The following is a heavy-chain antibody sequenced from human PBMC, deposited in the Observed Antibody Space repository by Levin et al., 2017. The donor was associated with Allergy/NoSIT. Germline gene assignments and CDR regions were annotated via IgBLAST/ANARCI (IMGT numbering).Heavy chain of an antibody. CDR1: GFTFSSYA. J-gene: IGHJ4*02. V-gene: IGHV3-30-3*01. Sequence: GGSLRLSCAVSGFTFSSYAMHWVRQAPGKGLEWVAIISYDGSSKYYADSVKGRFTISRDNSKNTLYLQMNSLRADDTAVYYCARDRTTYSSGAPHNWGQGTLVTVSS. CDR3: ARDRTTYSSGAPHN. D-gene: IGHD6-19*01. CDR2: ISYDGSSK.